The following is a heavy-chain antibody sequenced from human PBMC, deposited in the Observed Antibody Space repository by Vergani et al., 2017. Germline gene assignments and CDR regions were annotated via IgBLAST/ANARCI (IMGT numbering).Heavy chain of an antibody. CDR2: IYYSGST. CDR1: GGSISSSSYY. V-gene: IGHV4-39*07. CDR3: ARDVGSTRRGWFDP. Sequence: QLQLQESGPGLVKPSETLSLTCTVSGGSISSSSYYWGWIRQPPGKGLEWIGSIYYSGSTYYNPSLKSRVTISVDTSKNQFSLKLSSVTAADTAVYYCARDVGSTRRGWFDPWGQGTLVTVSS. J-gene: IGHJ5*02. D-gene: IGHD6-13*01.